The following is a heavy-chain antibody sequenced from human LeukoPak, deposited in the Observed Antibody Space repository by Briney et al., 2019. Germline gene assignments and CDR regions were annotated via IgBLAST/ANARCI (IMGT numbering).Heavy chain of an antibody. V-gene: IGHV6-1*01. CDR3: ARARSSYGYGDAFDI. D-gene: IGHD5-18*01. CDR2: TYYRSKWYN. CDR1: GDSVSRNSAT. J-gene: IGHJ3*02. Sequence: SQTLSLTCAISGDSVSRNSATWNWIRQSPARGLEWLGRTYYRSKWYNDYAVSVKSRITINPDTSKNQFSLQLNSVTPEDTAVYYCARARSSYGYGDAFDIWGQGTMVTVSS.